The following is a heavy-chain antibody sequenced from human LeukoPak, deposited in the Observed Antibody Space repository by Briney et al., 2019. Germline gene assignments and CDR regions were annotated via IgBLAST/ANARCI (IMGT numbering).Heavy chain of an antibody. CDR1: GGSFSGYC. Sequence: SETLSLTCAVYGGSFSGYCWSWIRQPPGKGLEWIGEINHSGSTNYNPSLKSRVTISVDTSKNQFSLKLSSVTAADTAVYYCARVVSGSYRLDYWGQRTLVTVSS. CDR3: ARVVSGSYRLDY. J-gene: IGHJ4*02. V-gene: IGHV4-34*01. CDR2: INHSGST. D-gene: IGHD1-26*01.